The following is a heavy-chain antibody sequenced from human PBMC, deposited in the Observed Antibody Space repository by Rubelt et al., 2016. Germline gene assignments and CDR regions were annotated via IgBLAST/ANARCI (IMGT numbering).Heavy chain of an antibody. CDR3: ARDLYKGPRWRVAD. D-gene: IGHD6-19*01. J-gene: IGHJ4*02. V-gene: IGHV1-2*02. CDR2: INPNSGGT. CDR1: GYTFTGYY. Sequence: QVQLVQSGAEVKKPGASVKVSCKASGYTFTGYYMHWVRQAPGQGLEWMGWINPNSGGTNYAQKFQGRGTMTRDTSISTANMELSRLRSDDTAVYYCARDLYKGPRWRVADWGQGTLVTVSS.